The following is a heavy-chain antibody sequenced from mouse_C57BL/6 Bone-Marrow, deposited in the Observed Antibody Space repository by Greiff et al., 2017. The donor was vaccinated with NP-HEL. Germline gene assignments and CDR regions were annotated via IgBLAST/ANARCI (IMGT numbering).Heavy chain of an antibody. D-gene: IGHD2-10*01. CDR2: LYPGDGDT. V-gene: IGHV1-82*01. CDR1: GSAFSSSW. J-gene: IGHJ3*01. CDR3: ARTLLSWFAY. Sequence: VQLQQSGPELVKPGASVKISCKASGSAFSSSWMNWVKQRPGTGLEWIGRLYPGDGDTNYNGKFKGKATLTADKSSSTAYMQLSSLTSEDSAVYFCARTLLSWFAYWGQGTLVTVSA.